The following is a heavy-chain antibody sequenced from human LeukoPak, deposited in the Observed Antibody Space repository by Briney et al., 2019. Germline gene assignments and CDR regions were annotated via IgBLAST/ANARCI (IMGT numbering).Heavy chain of an antibody. D-gene: IGHD2/OR15-2a*01. V-gene: IGHV3-21*01. CDR2: ISSSSSYV. CDR3: ARVAGYCSSTSNCYFDY. J-gene: IGHJ4*02. CDR1: GFTYSSYT. Sequence: GGSLRVSCAASGFTYSSYTMRWVPRAPGKGLEWVSSISSSSSYVYYADSVKGRFTISRDNAKNSLYLQVNSLRAEDTAVYYCARVAGYCSSTSNCYFDYWGQGTLVSVSS.